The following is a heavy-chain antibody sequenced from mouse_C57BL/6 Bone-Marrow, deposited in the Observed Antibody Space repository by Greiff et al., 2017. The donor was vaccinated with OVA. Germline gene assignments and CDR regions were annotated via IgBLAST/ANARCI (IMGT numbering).Heavy chain of an antibody. D-gene: IGHD2-2*01. J-gene: IGHJ1*03. Sequence: VQLQQSGPGLVQPSQSLSITCTVSGFSLTSYGVHWVRQSPGKGLEWLGVIWRGGSTDYNAAFMFRLSITYVNSKCQVLFKMNSLQADDTAVYYCAKRRGYGWYIDVWGTGTTVTVSS. CDR2: IWRGGST. V-gene: IGHV2-5*01. CDR3: AKRRGYGWYIDV. CDR1: GFSLTSYG.